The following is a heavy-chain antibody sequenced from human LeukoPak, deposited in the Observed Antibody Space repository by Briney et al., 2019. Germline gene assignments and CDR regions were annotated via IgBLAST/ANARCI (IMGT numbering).Heavy chain of an antibody. CDR3: ARARAQGTYYMDV. D-gene: IGHD1-1*01. Sequence: GGSLRLSCAASGFTFSSYSMGWVRQAPGKGLEWVSYISSSSSTIYYADSVKGRFTISRDNAKNSLYLQMNSLRAEDTAVYYCARARAQGTYYMDVWGKGTTVTVSS. CDR2: ISSSSSTI. V-gene: IGHV3-48*01. CDR1: GFTFSSYS. J-gene: IGHJ6*03.